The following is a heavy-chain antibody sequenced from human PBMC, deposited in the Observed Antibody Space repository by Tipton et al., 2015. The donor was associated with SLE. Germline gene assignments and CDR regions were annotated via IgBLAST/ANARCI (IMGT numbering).Heavy chain of an antibody. CDR3: AKDLNGGYPYYNYGMDL. D-gene: IGHD1-26*01. V-gene: IGHV3-30*18. CDR1: GFTFSTYV. CDR2: ISYDGSNK. J-gene: IGHJ6*02. Sequence: SLRLSCEASGFTFSTYVMTWVRQAPGKGLEWVAVISYDGSNKYYADSVKGRFTISRDNSKNTLYLQMDSLRAEDTALYYCAKDLNGGYPYYNYGMDLWFQGTTVTVSS.